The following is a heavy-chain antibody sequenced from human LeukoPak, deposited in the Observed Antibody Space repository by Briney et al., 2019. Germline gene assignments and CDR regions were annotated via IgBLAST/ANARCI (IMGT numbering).Heavy chain of an antibody. CDR1: GFTFSDYY. V-gene: IGHV3-11*01. CDR3: ARGHYEMGV. J-gene: IGHJ6*02. Sequence: PGGSLRLSCAASGFTFSDYYMTWVRQAPGKGLEWVSHIAHRGNGMLYADAVKGRFTISRDNAKNLLFPQMDSLRAEDTAVYYCARGHYEMGVWGQGTTVIVSS. CDR2: IAHRGNGM.